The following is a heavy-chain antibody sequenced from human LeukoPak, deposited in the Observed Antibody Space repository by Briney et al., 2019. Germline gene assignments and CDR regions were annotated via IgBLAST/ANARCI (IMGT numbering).Heavy chain of an antibody. CDR2: IKTDGSQI. J-gene: IGHJ4*02. V-gene: IGHV3-7*01. CDR1: GFTFRSYW. D-gene: IGHD7-27*01. Sequence: PGGSLRLSCAASGFTFRSYWMSWVRQAPGKGLEWVANIKTDGSQIYYVDSVKGRFTISRDNAKNSLYLQMNSLRAEDTAVYYCARDLNWETYWGQGTLVSVSS. CDR3: ARDLNWETY.